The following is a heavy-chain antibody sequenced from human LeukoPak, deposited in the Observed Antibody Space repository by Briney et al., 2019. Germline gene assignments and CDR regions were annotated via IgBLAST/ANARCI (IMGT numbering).Heavy chain of an antibody. J-gene: IGHJ5*02. CDR2: IHYSGST. CDR1: GGSISSGDHY. CDR3: ARGKVFDP. V-gene: IGHV4-30-4*01. Sequence: ASQTLSLTCSVSGGSISSGDHYWSWIRHPPGEGLEWIGNIHYSGSTYVNPSLKSRLSMSVDTSSNQLSLKLRSVTAADTAVYYCARGKVFDPCGPGTLVTVSS.